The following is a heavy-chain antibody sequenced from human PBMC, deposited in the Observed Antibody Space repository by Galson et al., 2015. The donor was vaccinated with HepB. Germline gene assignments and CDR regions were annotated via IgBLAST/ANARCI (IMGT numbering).Heavy chain of an antibody. V-gene: IGHV1-46*04. J-gene: IGHJ1*01. CDR3: AREMSRGIAAAEQYFQH. Sequence: SVKVSCKASGYTFTSYYMHWVRQAPGQGLEWMGIINPSGGSTSYAQKLQGRVTMTRDTSTSTVYMELSSLRSEDTAVYYCAREMSRGIAAAEQYFQHWGQGTLVTVSS. CDR1: GYTFTSYY. D-gene: IGHD6-13*01. CDR2: INPSGGST.